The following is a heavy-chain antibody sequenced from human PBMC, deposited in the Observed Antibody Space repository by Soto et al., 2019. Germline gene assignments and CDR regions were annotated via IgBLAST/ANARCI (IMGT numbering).Heavy chain of an antibody. CDR3: ARGKVERVATIPRGNYYYYYGMDV. CDR1: GGTFSSYA. V-gene: IGHV1-69*13. CDR2: IIPIFGTA. J-gene: IGHJ6*02. D-gene: IGHD5-12*01. Sequence: ASVKVSCKASGGTFSSYAISWVRQAPGQGLEWMGGIIPIFGTANYAQKFQGRVTITADESTSTAYMELSSLRSEDTAVYYCARGKVERVATIPRGNYYYYYGMDVWGQGTTVTVSS.